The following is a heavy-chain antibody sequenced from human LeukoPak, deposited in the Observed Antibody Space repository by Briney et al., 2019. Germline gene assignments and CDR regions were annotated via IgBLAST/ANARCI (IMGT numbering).Heavy chain of an antibody. CDR3: AKDHNPTYIVVVPAAYYYYYMDV. V-gene: IGHV3-30*02. J-gene: IGHJ6*03. D-gene: IGHD2-2*01. CDR1: GFTFSSYG. CDR2: IRYDGSNK. Sequence: GGSLRLSCAASGFTFSSYGMHWVRQAPGKGLEWVAFIRYDGSNKYYADSVKGRFTISRDNSKNTLHLQMNSLRAEDTAVYYCAKDHNPTYIVVVPAAYYYYYMDVWGKGTTVTVSS.